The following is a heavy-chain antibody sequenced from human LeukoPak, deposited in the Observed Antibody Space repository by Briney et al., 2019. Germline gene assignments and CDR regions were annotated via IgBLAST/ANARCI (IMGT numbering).Heavy chain of an antibody. V-gene: IGHV3-15*01. CDR3: ATDCQYGSGSYLCYYYYMDV. J-gene: IGHJ6*03. CDR2: SETDGGTT. Sequence: GGSLRLSYAASGFTFSNAWMKSETDGGTTDYAAPVKGRFTISRDDSKNTLYLQMNSLKTEDTAVYYCATDCQYGSGSYLCYYYYMDVWGKGTTVTVSS. CDR1: GFTFSNAW. D-gene: IGHD3-10*01.